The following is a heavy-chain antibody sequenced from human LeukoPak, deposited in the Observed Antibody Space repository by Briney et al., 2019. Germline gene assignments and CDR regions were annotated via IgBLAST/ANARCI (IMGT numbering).Heavy chain of an antibody. Sequence: PGGSLRLSCAASGFTFSSYGMHWVRQAPGKGLEWVAFIRYDGSNKYYADSVKGRFTISRDNSKNTLYLQMNSLRAEDTAVYYCAREITMVRGNYYYYMDVWGKGTTVTISS. CDR1: GFTFSSYG. CDR2: IRYDGSNK. D-gene: IGHD3-10*01. J-gene: IGHJ6*03. V-gene: IGHV3-30*02. CDR3: AREITMVRGNYYYYMDV.